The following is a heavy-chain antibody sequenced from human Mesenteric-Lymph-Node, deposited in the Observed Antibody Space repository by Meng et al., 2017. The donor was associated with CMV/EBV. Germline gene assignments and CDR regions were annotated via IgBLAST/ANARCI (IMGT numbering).Heavy chain of an antibody. CDR2: INTGNGDT. CDR1: GYNFANYP. Sequence: SGYNFANYPMRWVRPATGQRLEWIGWINTGNGDTKYSQKLQGRVTISRDTSASTAYMELRSLRSEDTAVFYCARDDSSGWFPTHFFDFWGQGTLVTVSS. V-gene: IGHV1-3*04. D-gene: IGHD6-19*01. CDR3: ARDDSSGWFPTHFFDF. J-gene: IGHJ4*02.